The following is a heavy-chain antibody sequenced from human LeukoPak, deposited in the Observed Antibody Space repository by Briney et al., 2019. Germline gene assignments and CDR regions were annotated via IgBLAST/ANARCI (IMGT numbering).Heavy chain of an antibody. J-gene: IGHJ6*03. Sequence: ASVKVSCKVSGYTLTELSMHWVRQAPGKGLEWMGGFDPEDGETIYAQKFQGRVTMTEDTSTDTAYMELSSLRSEDTAVYYCATTIFGVVYMDVWGKGTTVTVSS. V-gene: IGHV1-24*01. D-gene: IGHD3-3*01. CDR2: FDPEDGET. CDR3: ATTIFGVVYMDV. CDR1: GYTLTELS.